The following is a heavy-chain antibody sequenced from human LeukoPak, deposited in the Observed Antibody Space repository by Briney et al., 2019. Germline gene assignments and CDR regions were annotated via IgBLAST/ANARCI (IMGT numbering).Heavy chain of an antibody. J-gene: IGHJ6*03. CDR3: AKDPTNYPPFDHYYYYMDV. CDR1: GFTFSSNG. CDR2: ISYDGSNK. Sequence: PGRSLRLSCAASGFTFSSNGMHWVRQAPGKGLEWVAVISYDGSNKYYADSVKGRFTISRDNSKNTLYLQVNSLRAEDTAVYYCAKDPTNYPPFDHYYYYMDVWGKGTTVTVSS. V-gene: IGHV3-30*18. D-gene: IGHD5-24*01.